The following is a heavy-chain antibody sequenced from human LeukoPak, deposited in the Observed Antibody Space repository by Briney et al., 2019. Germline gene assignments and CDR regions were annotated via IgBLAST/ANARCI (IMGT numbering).Heavy chain of an antibody. D-gene: IGHD6-13*01. J-gene: IGHJ3*02. V-gene: IGHV4-59*01. CDR1: GGSISSYY. CDR3: ARVNPGYRPDAFDI. Sequence: SETLSLTCSVSGGSISSYYWSWIRQPPGNGLEWLGYIYYSGSTNYNPSLKSRVTISVDTSKNQFSLKLSSVTAADTAVYYCARVNPGYRPDAFDIWGQGTMVTVSS. CDR2: IYYSGST.